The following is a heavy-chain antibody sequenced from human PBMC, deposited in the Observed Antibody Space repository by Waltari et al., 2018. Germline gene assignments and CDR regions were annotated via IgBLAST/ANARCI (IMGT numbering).Heavy chain of an antibody. D-gene: IGHD6-6*01. Sequence: QVQLQESGPGLVKPSGTLSLTCAVSGGSISSSNWWSWVRQPPGKGLEWIGEIYHSGATNINPDGKCRVTIAVDKSKNRFPLNLSCVPAADTAVYYCARIRGGAARRADVDYWGQGTLVTVYS. CDR3: ARIRGGAARRADVDY. CDR1: GGSISSSNW. J-gene: IGHJ4*02. CDR2: IYHSGAT. V-gene: IGHV4-4*02.